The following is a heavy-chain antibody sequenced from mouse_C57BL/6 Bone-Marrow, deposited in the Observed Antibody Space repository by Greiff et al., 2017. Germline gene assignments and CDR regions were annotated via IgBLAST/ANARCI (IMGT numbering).Heavy chain of an antibody. J-gene: IGHJ4*01. V-gene: IGHV1-59*01. CDR3: ARWGWLLRGDYAMDY. CDR2: IDPSDSYT. Sequence: QVQLQQPGAELVRPGTSVKLSCKASGYTFTSYWMHWVKQRPGQGLEWIGVIDPSDSYTNYNQKFKGKATLTVDTSSSTAYMQLSSLTSEDSAVYYWARWGWLLRGDYAMDYWGQGTSVTVSS. CDR1: GYTFTSYW. D-gene: IGHD2-3*01.